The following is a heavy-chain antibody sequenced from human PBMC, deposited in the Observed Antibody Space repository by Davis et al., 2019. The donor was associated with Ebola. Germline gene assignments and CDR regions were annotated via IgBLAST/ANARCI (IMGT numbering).Heavy chain of an antibody. CDR3: AKGLGVTIFGVNGMDV. Sequence: GESLKISCAASGFTFSSYAMSWVRQAPGKGLEWVSGISGSGASTYYADSVKGRFTISRDNSKNTLYLQMNSLRAEDTAVYYCAKGLGVTIFGVNGMDVWGQGTTVTVSS. V-gene: IGHV3-23*01. CDR2: ISGSGAST. D-gene: IGHD3-3*01. J-gene: IGHJ6*02. CDR1: GFTFSSYA.